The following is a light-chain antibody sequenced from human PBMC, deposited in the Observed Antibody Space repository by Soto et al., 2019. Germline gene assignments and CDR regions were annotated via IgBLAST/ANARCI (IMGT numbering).Light chain of an antibody. CDR2: DAS. CDR1: QSVSSY. Sequence: EIVLTQSPSTLSLSPGERATLSCRASQSVSSYLAWYQQKPGQAPRLHIYDASNRATCIPATFSGSGSGTDFSLTISSLEPEDFAVYYCQQRSNWPPTITFGQGTRLEIK. CDR3: QQRSNWPPTIT. J-gene: IGKJ5*01. V-gene: IGKV3-11*01.